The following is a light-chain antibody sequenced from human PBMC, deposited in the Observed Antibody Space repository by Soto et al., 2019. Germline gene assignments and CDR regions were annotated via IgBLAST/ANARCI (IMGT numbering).Light chain of an antibody. CDR1: QSISLF. J-gene: IGKJ4*02. V-gene: IGKV1-39*01. Sequence: DIQMTQSPSSLSASVGDTVTITCRASQSISLFLNWYQQKPGKAPKLLIYAASSLQSGVPSRFSGNGSGTDFTLNISSLQPEDFATYYCHQTDSIPGTLGRGNKVEIK. CDR3: HQTDSIPGT. CDR2: AAS.